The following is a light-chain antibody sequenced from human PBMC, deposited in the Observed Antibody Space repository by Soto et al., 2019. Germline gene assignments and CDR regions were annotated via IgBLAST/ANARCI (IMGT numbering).Light chain of an antibody. CDR2: DAS. Sequence: IVLTQYPGSLSLSPGERATVSCRASQSVSSYLAWYQQKPGQAPRLLIYDASNRATGIPARFSGSGSGTDFTLTISSLDPEDFAVYYCQQRSAWPQITPAQGTRLEIK. V-gene: IGKV3-11*01. CDR1: QSVSSY. J-gene: IGKJ5*01. CDR3: QQRSAWPQIT.